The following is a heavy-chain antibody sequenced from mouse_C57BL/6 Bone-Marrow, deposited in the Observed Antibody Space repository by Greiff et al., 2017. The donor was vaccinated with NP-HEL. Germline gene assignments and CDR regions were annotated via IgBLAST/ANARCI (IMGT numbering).Heavy chain of an antibody. V-gene: IGHV1-39*01. CDR2: INPNYGTT. CDR3: ARMGAITAVVARGGYTMDY. J-gene: IGHJ4*01. D-gene: IGHD1-1*01. CDR1: GYSFTDYI. Sequence: EVQLQQSGPELVKPGASVKISCKASGYSFTDYIMNWVKQSNGKSLEWIGVINPNYGTTSYNQKFKGKATLTVDQSSSQAYMQLNSLTSEDSAVYYRARMGAITAVVARGGYTMDYWGQGTSVTVSS.